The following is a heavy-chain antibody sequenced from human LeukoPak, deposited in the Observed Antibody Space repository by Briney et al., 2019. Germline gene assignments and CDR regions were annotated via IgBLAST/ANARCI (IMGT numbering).Heavy chain of an antibody. V-gene: IGHV3-23*01. J-gene: IGHJ3*02. Sequence: GGSLRLSCAASGFTFSSYAMSWVRQAPGKGLEWVSAISGSGGSAYYADSVKGRFTISRDNSKNTLYLQMNSLRAEDTAVYYCAKDLRADDAFDIWGQGTMVTVSS. CDR1: GFTFSSYA. CDR3: AKDLRADDAFDI. CDR2: ISGSGGSA.